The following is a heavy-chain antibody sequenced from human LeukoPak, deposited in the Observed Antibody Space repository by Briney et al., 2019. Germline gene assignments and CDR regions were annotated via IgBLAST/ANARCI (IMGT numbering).Heavy chain of an antibody. D-gene: IGHD6-13*01. Sequence: GGSLRLSCAASGFTFSSYWMSWVRQAPGKGLEWVANIKQDGSEKYYVDSVKGRFTISRDNAKNSLYLQMNSLRAEDTAVYYCARGVAAANMMYYFDYWGQEPWSPSPQ. CDR3: ARGVAAANMMYYFDY. CDR2: IKQDGSEK. V-gene: IGHV3-7*01. CDR1: GFTFSSYW. J-gene: IGHJ4*01.